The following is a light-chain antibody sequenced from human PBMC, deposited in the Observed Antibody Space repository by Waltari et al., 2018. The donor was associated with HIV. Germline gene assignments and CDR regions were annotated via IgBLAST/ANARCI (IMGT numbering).Light chain of an antibody. CDR2: GKN. CDR1: PSTLGRNT. Sequence: QSVLTQPPSASGTPEQRVTIPCSGTPSTLGRNTVSWFQQFPGTAPKVLIYGKNQRPSGVPDRFSGSKSGTSASLAISGLQSEDEADYYCASWDDSLNGPVFGGGTKLTVV. J-gene: IGLJ2*01. V-gene: IGLV1-44*01. CDR3: ASWDDSLNGPV.